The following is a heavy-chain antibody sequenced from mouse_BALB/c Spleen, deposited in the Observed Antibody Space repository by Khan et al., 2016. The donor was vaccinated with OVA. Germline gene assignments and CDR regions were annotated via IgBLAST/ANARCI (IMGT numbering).Heavy chain of an antibody. Sequence: QVQLQQSGAELAKPGAPVKMSCKASGYTFINYWILWVKQRPGQGLEWIGYINPSTGYTEYNQNFKDKATLTADKSSSTAYMQLSSLTSEDSAFYYGARRGLRWDFDYWGQGTTLTVSS. V-gene: IGHV1-7*01. J-gene: IGHJ2*01. CDR3: ARRGLRWDFDY. CDR1: GYTFINYW. CDR2: INPSTGYT. D-gene: IGHD1-1*01.